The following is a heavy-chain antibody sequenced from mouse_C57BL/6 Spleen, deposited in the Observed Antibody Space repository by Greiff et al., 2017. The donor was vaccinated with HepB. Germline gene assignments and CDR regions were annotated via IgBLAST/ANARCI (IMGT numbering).Heavy chain of an antibody. CDR2: IDTSDSYT. J-gene: IGHJ3*01. Sequence: QVQLQQPGAELVMPGASVKLSCKASGYTFTSYWMHWVKQRPGQGLEWIGEIDTSDSYTNYNQKFKGKSTLTVDKSSSTAYMQLSSLTSEDSAVYYCAIVGFAYWGQGTLVTVSA. CDR1: GYTFTSYW. V-gene: IGHV1-69*01. CDR3: AIVGFAY. D-gene: IGHD1-3*01.